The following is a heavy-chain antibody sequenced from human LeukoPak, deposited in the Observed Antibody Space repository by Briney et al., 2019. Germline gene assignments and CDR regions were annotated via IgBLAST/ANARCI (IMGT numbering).Heavy chain of an antibody. Sequence: GGSLQISCQGSGSRFTSYWSGGGRQVPGKGLGGMGIIYPGDSSTIYSPSFQGQVTFSADKSINTAYLQWSSLKASDTAMYSCARQASVDGTGADYFDYWGQGTLVTVSS. D-gene: IGHD6-19*01. CDR1: GSRFTSYW. V-gene: IGHV5-51*01. CDR2: IYPGDSST. J-gene: IGHJ4*02. CDR3: ARQASVDGTGADYFDY.